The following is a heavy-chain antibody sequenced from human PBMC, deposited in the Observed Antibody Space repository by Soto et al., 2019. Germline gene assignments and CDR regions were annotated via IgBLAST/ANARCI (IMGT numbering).Heavy chain of an antibody. CDR2: ISCDGGST. J-gene: IGHJ4*02. CDR1: GFTSEEYT. V-gene: IGHV3-43*01. CDR3: ATAPIRHSWHDGLGY. Sequence: GSVKLSCAASGFTSEEYTMHWVLQTPGKGLEWVSLISCDGGSTHYVDSVKGRFTISRDNSKSSLYLQMNSLRTEDTALYYCATAPIRHSWHDGLGYWGQGTMVTVSS. D-gene: IGHD1-20*01.